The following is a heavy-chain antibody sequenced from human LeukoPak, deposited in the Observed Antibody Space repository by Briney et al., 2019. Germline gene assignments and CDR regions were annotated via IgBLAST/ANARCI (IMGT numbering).Heavy chain of an antibody. CDR1: GFSFSSYW. V-gene: IGHV3-64*01. J-gene: IGHJ4*02. CDR3: ARDRELRF. D-gene: IGHD3-3*01. CDR2: ISSNGGST. Sequence: GGSLRLSCAASGFSFSSYWMHWVRQAPGKGLEYVSAISSNGGSTYYANSVKGRFTISRDNSKNTLYLQMGSLRAEDMAVYYCARDRELRFWGQGTLVTVSS.